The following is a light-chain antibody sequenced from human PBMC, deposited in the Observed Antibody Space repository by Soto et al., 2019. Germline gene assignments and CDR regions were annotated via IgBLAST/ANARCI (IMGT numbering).Light chain of an antibody. CDR2: CAS. CDR1: QSVSSSY. V-gene: IGKV3-20*01. CDR3: QQYASSSPWT. Sequence: EIVLTQSPGTLSFSPGERATLSCRASQSVSSSYLAWYQQQPGQAPRLLIYCASSRATGIPDRFSGSGSGTDFTLTISRLEPEDFAVYYCQQYASSSPWTFGQGTKVDIK. J-gene: IGKJ1*01.